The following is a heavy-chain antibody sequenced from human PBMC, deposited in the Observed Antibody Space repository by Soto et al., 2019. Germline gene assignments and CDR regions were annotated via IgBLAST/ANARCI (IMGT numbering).Heavy chain of an antibody. Sequence: GGSLRLSCVASGFTFSNYGMHWVRQAPGKGLEWVAVIWYDGCYKYHAESVKGRFTISTDDSENTLYLQMSSLRAEDTAVYYCAKRKYCPRTTCFDYWGQGTQVTSPQ. V-gene: IGHV3-33*06. D-gene: IGHD2-15*01. CDR1: GFTFSNYG. J-gene: IGHJ4*02. CDR2: IWYDGCYK. CDR3: AKRKYCPRTTCFDY.